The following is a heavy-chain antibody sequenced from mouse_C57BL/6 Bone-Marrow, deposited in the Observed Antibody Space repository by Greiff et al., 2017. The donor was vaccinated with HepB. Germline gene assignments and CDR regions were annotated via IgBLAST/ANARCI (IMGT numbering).Heavy chain of an antibody. J-gene: IGHJ2*01. V-gene: IGHV2-2*01. CDR1: GFSLTSYG. CDR3: ATYYDYDGGYFDY. Sequence: VQGVESGPGLVQPSQSLSITCTVSGFSLTSYGVHWVRQSPGKGLEWLGVIWSGGSTDYNAAFISRLSISKDNSKSQVFFKMNSLQADDTAIYYCATYYDYDGGYFDYWGQGTTLTVSS. CDR2: IWSGGST. D-gene: IGHD2-4*01.